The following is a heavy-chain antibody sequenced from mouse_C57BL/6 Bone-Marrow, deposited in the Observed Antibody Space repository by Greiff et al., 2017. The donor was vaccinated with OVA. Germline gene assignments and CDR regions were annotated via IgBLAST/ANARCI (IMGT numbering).Heavy chain of an antibody. CDR1: GYSFTGYY. J-gene: IGHJ3*01. D-gene: IGHD2-3*01. V-gene: IGHV1-42*01. Sequence: VQLQQSGPELVKPGASVKISCKASGYSFTGYYMNWVKQSPEKSLEWIGEINPSTGGTTYNQKFKAKATLTVDKSSSTAYMQLKSLTSEDSAVXYCARNGYSPWFAYWGQGTLVTVSA. CDR3: ARNGYSPWFAY. CDR2: INPSTGGT.